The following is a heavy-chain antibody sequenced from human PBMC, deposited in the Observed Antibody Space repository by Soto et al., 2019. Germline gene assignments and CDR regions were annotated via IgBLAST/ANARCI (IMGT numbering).Heavy chain of an antibody. D-gene: IGHD3-3*01. CDR1: GGTSTRYA. V-gene: IGHV1-69*06. Sequence: QERLVQSGAEVRKPGSSVKVSCKVTGGTSTRYAINWVRQAPGQGLEWMGGIVPMFGTSKYAQKFQGRVTITPDTSTHIAYMELRSLRSEDTAVYYCNRGSEYDFWSGYLWGQGTLVSVSS. J-gene: IGHJ4*02. CDR3: NRGSEYDFWSGYL. CDR2: IVPMFGTS.